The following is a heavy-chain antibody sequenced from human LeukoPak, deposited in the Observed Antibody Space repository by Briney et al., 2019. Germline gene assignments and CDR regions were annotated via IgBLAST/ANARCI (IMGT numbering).Heavy chain of an antibody. D-gene: IGHD4-17*01. V-gene: IGHV3-20*04. J-gene: IGHJ6*03. CDR2: INWNGDST. CDR1: GFTFDYYG. CDR3: ARFRVYGDYSIYYYMDV. Sequence: PGGSLRLSCAASGFTFDYYGLGWVRQAPGKGLEWVSGINWNGDSTDYADSVKGRFTISRDNAKNSLYLQMNSLRAEDTALYYCARFRVYGDYSIYYYMDVWGKGTTVTVSS.